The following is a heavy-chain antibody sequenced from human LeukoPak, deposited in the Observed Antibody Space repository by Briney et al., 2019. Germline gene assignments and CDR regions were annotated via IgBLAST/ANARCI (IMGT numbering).Heavy chain of an antibody. CDR3: AGASRGLFDY. Sequence: GGSLRLSCAASGFTFSSYGMSWVRQTPGKGLEWVSAISGSGGSTYYADSVKGRFTISRDNSKNTLYLQMNSLRAEDTAVYYCAGASRGLFDYWGQGTLVTVSS. V-gene: IGHV3-23*01. D-gene: IGHD1-26*01. CDR1: GFTFSSYG. J-gene: IGHJ4*02. CDR2: ISGSGGST.